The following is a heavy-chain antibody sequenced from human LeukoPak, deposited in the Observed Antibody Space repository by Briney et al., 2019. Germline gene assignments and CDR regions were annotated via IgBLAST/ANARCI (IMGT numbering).Heavy chain of an antibody. CDR1: GGSISSYY. V-gene: IGHV4-59*01. J-gene: IGHJ4*02. CDR3: ARGQEVRGGLDY. CDR2: IHYSGST. D-gene: IGHD3-10*01. Sequence: SETLSLTCTVSGGSISSYYWSWIRQPPGKGLEWIGYIHYSGSTNYNPSLKSRVTISVDTSKNQFSLKLSSVTAADTAVYYCARGQEVRGGLDYWGQGTLVTVS.